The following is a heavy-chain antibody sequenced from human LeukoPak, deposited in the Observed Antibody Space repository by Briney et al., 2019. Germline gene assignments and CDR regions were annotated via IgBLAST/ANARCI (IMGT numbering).Heavy chain of an antibody. V-gene: IGHV3-7*03. Sequence: PGGSLRLSCAASGFTFSSYWMSWVRQAPGKGLEWVANIKQDGSEKYYVDSVKGRFTISRDNSKNTLYLLMNSLRAEDTAVYYCAKEVGVGHMDVWGKGTTVTVSS. CDR1: GFTFSSYW. D-gene: IGHD2-15*01. J-gene: IGHJ6*03. CDR3: AKEVGVGHMDV. CDR2: IKQDGSEK.